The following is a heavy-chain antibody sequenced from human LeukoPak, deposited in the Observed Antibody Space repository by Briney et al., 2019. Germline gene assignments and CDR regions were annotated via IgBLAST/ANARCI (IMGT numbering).Heavy chain of an antibody. Sequence: PSQTLSLTCTVSGGSISSGDYYWSWIRQPPGKGLEWIGYIYYSGSTYYNPSLKSRVTISVDTSKNQFSLKLSSVTAADTAVYYCARLGVRPSTLPYYYYYMDVWGKGTTVTVSS. J-gene: IGHJ6*03. CDR2: IYYSGST. CDR1: GGSISSGDYY. CDR3: ARLGVRPSTLPYYYYYMDV. D-gene: IGHD2/OR15-2a*01. V-gene: IGHV4-30-4*08.